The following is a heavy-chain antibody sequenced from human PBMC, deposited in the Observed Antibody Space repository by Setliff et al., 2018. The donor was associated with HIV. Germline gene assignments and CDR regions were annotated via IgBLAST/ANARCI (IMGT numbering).Heavy chain of an antibody. J-gene: IGHJ4*02. CDR2: IIPMFDAP. CDR3: AINRENQRQFDF. Sequence: SVKVSCKTSGGTFSSYAISWVRQAPGQGLEWMGGIIPMFDAPNYAQKFQGRVTITADESTSTAYMELSSLRSEDTAVYYCAINRENQRQFDFWGQGTLVTVSS. CDR1: GGTFSSYA. V-gene: IGHV1-69*13.